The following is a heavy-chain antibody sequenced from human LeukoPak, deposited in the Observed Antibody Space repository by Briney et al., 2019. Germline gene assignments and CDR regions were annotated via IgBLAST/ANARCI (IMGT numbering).Heavy chain of an antibody. V-gene: IGHV3-21*04. J-gene: IGHJ4*02. CDR1: GFTFSTYY. Sequence: GGSLRLPCAASGFTFSTYYMNWIRQAPGKGLEWVSFITGSSSYIYYTDSVKGRFTISRDNSKNTLYLQMNSLRAEDTAVYYCTKGTIWLPFDYWGQGTLVTVSS. CDR3: TKGTIWLPFDY. CDR2: ITGSSSYI. D-gene: IGHD5-18*01.